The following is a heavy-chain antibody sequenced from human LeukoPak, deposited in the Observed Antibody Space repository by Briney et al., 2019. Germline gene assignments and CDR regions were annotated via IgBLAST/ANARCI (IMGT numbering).Heavy chain of an antibody. CDR3: ARTVTEEFDY. D-gene: IGHD4-11*01. J-gene: IGHJ4*02. V-gene: IGHV4-59*08. CDR2: IYYSGST. CDR1: GGSISSYY. Sequence: SETLSLTCTVSGGSISSYYWSWIRQPPGKGLEWIGYIYYSGSTNYNPSLKSRVTISVDTSKNQFSLKLSSVTAADTAVYYCARTVTEEFDYWGQGTLVTVSS.